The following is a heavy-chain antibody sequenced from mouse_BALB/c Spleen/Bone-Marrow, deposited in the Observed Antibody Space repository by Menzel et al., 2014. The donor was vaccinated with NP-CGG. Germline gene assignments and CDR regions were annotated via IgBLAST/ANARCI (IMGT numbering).Heavy chain of an antibody. J-gene: IGHJ2*01. CDR3: GVFDY. CDR2: IYPGNSDT. Sequence: VQLKQSGTVLARPGASVKMSCKASGYTFTSYWMHWVKQRPGQGLEWIGAIYPGNSDTSYNQKFKGKAKLTAVISTSTAYMELSSLTNEDSAVYYCGVFDYWGQGTTLTVSS. CDR1: GYTFTSYW. V-gene: IGHV1-5*01.